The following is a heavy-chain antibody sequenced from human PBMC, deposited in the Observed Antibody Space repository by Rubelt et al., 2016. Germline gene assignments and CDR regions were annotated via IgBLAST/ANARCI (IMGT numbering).Heavy chain of an antibody. D-gene: IGHD2-21*02. V-gene: IGHV4-31*03. CDR2: IYYRGNA. CDR1: GGSISSGGYY. J-gene: IGHJ4*02. Sequence: QVQLQESGPGLVRPSQTLSLTCNVSGGSISSGGYYWSWIRQLPGQGLEWVGYIYYRGNAYYNPSLKSRVTISVDTSKSQFSLGLSSVTAADTAVYYCARGLHIVVLTDHGYWGQGTLVTVSS. CDR3: ARGLHIVVLTDHGY.